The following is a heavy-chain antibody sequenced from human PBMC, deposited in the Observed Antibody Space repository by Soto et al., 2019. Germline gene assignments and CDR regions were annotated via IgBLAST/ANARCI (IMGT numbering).Heavy chain of an antibody. D-gene: IGHD3-16*01. CDR1: GGDFNSYT. CDR3: AHLCFGGLWLGMDV. Sequence: QLVQSRAEVKKPGSSVKVSCKASGGDFNSYTISWVRQAPGQGPEWIGTIIPIFAVAKNAQKFQGRVTITADNSTSTVYIALRSLRSDDTDIEYCAHLCFGGLWLGMDVLGPGTTVTFPS. CDR2: IIPIFAVA. J-gene: IGHJ6*02. V-gene: IGHV1-69*02.